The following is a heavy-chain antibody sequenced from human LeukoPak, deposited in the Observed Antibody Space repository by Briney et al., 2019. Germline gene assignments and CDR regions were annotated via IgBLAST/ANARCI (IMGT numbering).Heavy chain of an antibody. V-gene: IGHV3-33*01. Sequence: RPGRSLRLSCAASGFTFSSYGMHWVRQAPGKGLEWVAVVWYDGSNKYYADSVKGRFTISRDNSKNTLYLQMNSLRAEDTAVYYCARENMIVMVYDAFDIWGQGTMVTVSS. CDR2: VWYDGSNK. CDR1: GFTFSSYG. D-gene: IGHD3-22*01. J-gene: IGHJ3*02. CDR3: ARENMIVMVYDAFDI.